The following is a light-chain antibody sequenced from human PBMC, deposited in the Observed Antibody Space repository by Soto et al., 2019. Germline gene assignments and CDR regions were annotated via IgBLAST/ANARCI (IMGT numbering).Light chain of an antibody. V-gene: IGKV1-8*01. J-gene: IGKJ1*01. CDR1: QGISGY. CDR3: QQYTNTNNPWM. Sequence: AIRMTQSPSSFSASTGDRVTITCRSSQGISGYLAWDQQKPGKAPKLLIYAASTLQRGVPSRFSGSGSGTDFTLTISCLQSEDFATYYCQQYTNTNNPWMFGQGTKVDIK. CDR2: AAS.